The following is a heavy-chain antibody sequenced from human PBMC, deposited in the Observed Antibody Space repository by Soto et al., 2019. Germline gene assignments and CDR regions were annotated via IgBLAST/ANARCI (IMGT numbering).Heavy chain of an antibody. CDR3: ASSDDPTQSDYFDY. J-gene: IGHJ4*02. CDR2: IYYSGST. Sequence: PSETLSLTCTVSGGSISSYYWSWIRQPPGKGLEWIGYIYYSGSTNYNPSLKSRVTISVDTSKNQFSLKLSSVTAADTAVYYCASSDDPTQSDYFDYWGQGTLVTVSS. D-gene: IGHD2-15*01. CDR1: GGSISSYY. V-gene: IGHV4-59*01.